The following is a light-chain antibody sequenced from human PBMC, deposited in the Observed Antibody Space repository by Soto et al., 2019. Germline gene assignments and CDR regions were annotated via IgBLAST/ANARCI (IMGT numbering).Light chain of an antibody. CDR2: EVT. V-gene: IGLV2-14*01. CDR3: ASYSSSSTLL. CDR1: SSDVGGYYY. Sequence: QSALTQPASVSGSPGQSITISCTGTSSDVGGYYYVSWYQHHPGKAPKLLIYEVTTRPSGISDRFSGSKSGDTASLTISGLQAEDEADYYCASYSSSSTLLFGGGTKVTVL. J-gene: IGLJ2*01.